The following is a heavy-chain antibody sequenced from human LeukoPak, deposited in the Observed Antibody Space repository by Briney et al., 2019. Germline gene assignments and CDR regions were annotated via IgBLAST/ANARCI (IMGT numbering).Heavy chain of an antibody. CDR2: ISSSVSTI. J-gene: IGHJ4*02. CDR3: ARDEFNYYGSGSYYNFDY. D-gene: IGHD3-10*01. Sequence: GGSLRLSCAASKLTISSYSMGWVRQAPGKGLEWVSYISSSVSTIYYADSVKGRFTISRDNAKNSLYLQMNSLRAEDTAVYYCARDEFNYYGSGSYYNFDYWGQGTLVTVSS. V-gene: IGHV3-48*04. CDR1: KLTISSYS.